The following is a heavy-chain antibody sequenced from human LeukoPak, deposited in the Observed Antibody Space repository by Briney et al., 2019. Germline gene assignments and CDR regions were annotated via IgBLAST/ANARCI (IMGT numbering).Heavy chain of an antibody. CDR1: GFTFSSYA. CDR3: ARDKEERITMVRGVIIPYYFDY. J-gene: IGHJ4*02. V-gene: IGHV3-30*04. CDR2: ISYDGSNK. Sequence: GRSLRLSCAASGFTFSSYAMHWVRQAPGKGVEWVAVISYDGSNKYYADSVKGRFTISRDNSKNTLYLQMNSLRAEDTAVYYCARDKEERITMVRGVIIPYYFDYWGQGTLVTVSS. D-gene: IGHD3-10*01.